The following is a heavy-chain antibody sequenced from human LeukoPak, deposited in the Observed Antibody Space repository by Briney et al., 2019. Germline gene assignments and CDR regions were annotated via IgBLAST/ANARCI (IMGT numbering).Heavy chain of an antibody. D-gene: IGHD3-3*01. CDR3: AKYYDFWSGYFYMDV. Sequence: SETLSLTCTVSGDSVSSYYWSWIRQPPGKGLEWIGYIYYSGGSNYNPSLKSRVTISLDTSKNQFSLKLTSVTAADTAMYYCAKYYDFWSGYFYMDVWGTGTTVTVSS. V-gene: IGHV4-59*02. CDR1: GDSVSSYY. J-gene: IGHJ6*03. CDR2: IYYSGGS.